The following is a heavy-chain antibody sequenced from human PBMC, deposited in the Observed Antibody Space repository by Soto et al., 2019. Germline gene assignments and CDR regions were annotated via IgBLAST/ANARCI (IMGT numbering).Heavy chain of an antibody. CDR2: INHSGST. CDR1: GGSFSGYY. V-gene: IGHV4-34*01. Sequence: SETLSLTCAVYGGSFSGYYWSWIRQPPGKGLEWIGEINHSGSTNYNPSLKSRVTISVDTSKNQFSLKLSSVTAADTAVYYCARGRILWWLVRSHYFDYWGQGTLVTVSS. J-gene: IGHJ4*02. D-gene: IGHD6-19*01. CDR3: ARGRILWWLVRSHYFDY.